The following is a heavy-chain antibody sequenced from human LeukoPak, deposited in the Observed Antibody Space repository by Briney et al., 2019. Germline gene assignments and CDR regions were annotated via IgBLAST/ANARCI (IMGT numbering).Heavy chain of an antibody. Sequence: SETLSLTCTVSGGSISSYYWSWIRQPAGKGLEWIGRIYTSGSTNYNPSLKSRVTISVDTSKNQFSLKLSSVTAADTAVYYCARDIAAAGTGYFDYWGQGTLVTVSS. CDR1: GGSISSYY. CDR3: ARDIAAAGTGYFDY. CDR2: IYTSGST. V-gene: IGHV4-4*07. D-gene: IGHD6-13*01. J-gene: IGHJ4*02.